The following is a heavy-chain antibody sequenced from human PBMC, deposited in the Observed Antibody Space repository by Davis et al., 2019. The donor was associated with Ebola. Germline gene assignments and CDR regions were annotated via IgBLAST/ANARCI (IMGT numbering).Heavy chain of an antibody. D-gene: IGHD5-24*01. CDR1: GFTFSNAW. CDR2: ISSSSSYI. J-gene: IGHJ4*02. CDR3: ARGRWLQLVVDY. Sequence: GESLKISCAASGFTFSNAWMNWVRQAPGKGLEWVSSISSSSSYIYYADSVKGRFTISRDNAKNSLYLQMNSLRAEDTAVYYCARGRWLQLVVDYWGQGTLVTVSS. V-gene: IGHV3-21*01.